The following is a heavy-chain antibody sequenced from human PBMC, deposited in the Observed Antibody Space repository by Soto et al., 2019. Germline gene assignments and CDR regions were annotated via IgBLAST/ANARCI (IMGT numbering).Heavy chain of an antibody. V-gene: IGHV3-74*01. CDR3: LSDQRHWNAFADQ. J-gene: IGHJ4*02. D-gene: IGHD1-1*01. Sequence: EVRLVESGGGLVQPGESLRLSCAASGFAFGSYWMHWVRQAPGKGLVWVSRISQDGIIATQADSVKGRYAVSRDNAKNTLYLQMDCLRADDTSVYYYLSDQRHWNAFADQWGQGTLVTGAS. CDR1: GFAFGSYW. CDR2: ISQDGIIA.